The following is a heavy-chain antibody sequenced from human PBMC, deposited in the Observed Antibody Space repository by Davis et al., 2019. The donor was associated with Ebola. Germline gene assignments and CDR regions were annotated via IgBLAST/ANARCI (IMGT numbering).Heavy chain of an antibody. D-gene: IGHD5-24*01. J-gene: IGHJ4*02. CDR3: VKDRRDGYNPIDY. CDR1: GFTFSSYA. CDR2: IGGSDGST. V-gene: IGHV3-23*01. Sequence: GESLKISCEGTGFTFSSYAMSWVRQAPGKGLEWVSGIGGSDGSTYYADSVKGRFTISRDNSKNTLYLQMSSLRAEDTAVYYCVKDRRDGYNPIDYWGQGTLVTVSS.